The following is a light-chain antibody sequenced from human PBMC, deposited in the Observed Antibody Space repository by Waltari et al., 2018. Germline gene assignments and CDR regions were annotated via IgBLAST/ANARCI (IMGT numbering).Light chain of an antibody. V-gene: IGLV2-11*01. J-gene: IGLJ3*02. Sequence: QSALTQPHSVSGSPGQSVTISCTGTSSDVAGYKYVSWYQQHPGKAPKLKISGVSNRPSGGPDRFAGSKSGNTASLPISGRQAEDEADYYCSAHAGTYAYWVFGGGTKLTVL. CDR1: SSDVAGYKY. CDR2: GVS. CDR3: SAHAGTYAYWV.